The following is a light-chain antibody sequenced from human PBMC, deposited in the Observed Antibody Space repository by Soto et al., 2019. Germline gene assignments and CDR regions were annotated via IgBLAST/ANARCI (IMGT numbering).Light chain of an antibody. Sequence: QSVLTQPASVSGSPGQSITISCTGTSSDVGGYNYVSWYQQHPGKGPKLMIYEVSNRPSGVSNRFSGSKSGNTATLTISGLQAEDEVDYYCSLYTSENTYVFGTGTKVTVL. CDR3: SLYTSENTYV. CDR2: EVS. V-gene: IGLV2-14*03. CDR1: SSDVGGYNY. J-gene: IGLJ1*01.